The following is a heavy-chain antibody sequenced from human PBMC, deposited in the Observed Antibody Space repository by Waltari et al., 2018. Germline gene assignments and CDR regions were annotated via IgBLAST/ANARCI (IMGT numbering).Heavy chain of an antibody. Sequence: QVHLVQSGAEMKKPGASVSVSCQAYGYTFTTYTITWVRQAPGQGLEWMGWINTLTGNADYAKNLQGRVTMTADTSTNTAYMELSNLRSDDSAVYYCGRVGVQSGADYWGQGTLVTVSS. CDR2: INTLTGNA. V-gene: IGHV1-18*01. J-gene: IGHJ4*02. CDR3: GRVGVQSGADY. CDR1: GYTFTTYT. D-gene: IGHD3-10*01.